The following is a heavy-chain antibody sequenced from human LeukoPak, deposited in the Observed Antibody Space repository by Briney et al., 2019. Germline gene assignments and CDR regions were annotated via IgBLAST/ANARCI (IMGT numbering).Heavy chain of an antibody. CDR3: ARGGDYGDLRYFDY. CDR1: GGSINNYY. J-gene: IGHJ4*02. D-gene: IGHD4-17*01. V-gene: IGHV4-59*01. CDR2: IYYRGST. Sequence: SETLSLTCTVSGGSINNYYWSWIRQPPGKGLGWIGYIYYRGSTNYNPSLKSRVTFSVDTSKNQFSLKLNSVTAADTAVYYCARGGDYGDLRYFDYWGQGTLVTVSS.